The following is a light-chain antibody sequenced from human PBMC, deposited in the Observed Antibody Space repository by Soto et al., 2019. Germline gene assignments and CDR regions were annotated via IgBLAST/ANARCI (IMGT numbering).Light chain of an antibody. Sequence: QSALTQPPSASVSPGQSVTISCTGTSSDVGGYNYVSWYQQHPGKVPKLMISEVSKRPSGVPDRFSGSKSGNTASLTVSGLQTEDEADYYCSSYAGDDNLVIFGGGTKLTVL. V-gene: IGLV2-8*01. J-gene: IGLJ2*01. CDR1: SSDVGGYNY. CDR2: EVS. CDR3: SSYAGDDNLVI.